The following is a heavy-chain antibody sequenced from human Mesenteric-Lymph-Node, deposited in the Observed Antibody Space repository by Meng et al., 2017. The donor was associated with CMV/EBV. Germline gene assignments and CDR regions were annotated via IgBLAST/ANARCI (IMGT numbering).Heavy chain of an antibody. CDR1: GGAVSSGGYD. V-gene: IGHV4-61*08. CDR2: IYYSGST. CDR3: ARDPGLES. Sequence: SLTCTVSGGAVSSGGYDWSWIRQPPGEGLEWIGYIYYSGSTNYNPSLKSRVTISVDTSKNPFSLKLSSVTAADTAVYYCARDPGLESWGQGTLVTVSS. J-gene: IGHJ4*02.